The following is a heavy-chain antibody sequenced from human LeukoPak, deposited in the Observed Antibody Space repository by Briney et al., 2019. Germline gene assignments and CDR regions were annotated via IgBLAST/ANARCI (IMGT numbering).Heavy chain of an antibody. Sequence: GASVKVSCKASGYTFTGYYMHWVRQAPGQGLEWMGWINPNSGGTNYAQKFQGRVTMTRDTSISTAYMELSRLRSDDTAVYYCARGGFTMIVVENWFDPWGQGTLVTVSS. CDR3: ARGGFTMIVVENWFDP. J-gene: IGHJ5*02. CDR1: GYTFTGYY. D-gene: IGHD3-22*01. CDR2: INPNSGGT. V-gene: IGHV1-2*02.